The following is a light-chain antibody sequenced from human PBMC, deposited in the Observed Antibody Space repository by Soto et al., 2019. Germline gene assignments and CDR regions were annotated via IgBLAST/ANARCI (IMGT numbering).Light chain of an antibody. CDR3: SSYTSSSTVV. J-gene: IGLJ2*01. CDR1: SSDVGGYNY. Sequence: QSALTQPASVSGSPGQSSTISCTRTSSDVGGYNYVSWYQQHPGKAPKLMIYDVSNRHSGVSTRFSGSKSGNTASLTISGLQAEDDADYYCSSYTSSSTVVFGGGTKLTGL. CDR2: DVS. V-gene: IGLV2-14*01.